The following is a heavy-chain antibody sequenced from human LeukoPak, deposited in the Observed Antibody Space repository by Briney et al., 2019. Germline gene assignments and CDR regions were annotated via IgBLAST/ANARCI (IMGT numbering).Heavy chain of an antibody. V-gene: IGHV4-34*01. Sequence: SETLSLTCAVYGGSFSGYYWSWIRQPPGKGLEWIGEINHSGSTNYNPSLKSRVTISVDTSKNQFSLKLSSVTAADTAVYYCARSRRLRYFDWSPYYFDYWGQGTLDTVSS. D-gene: IGHD3-9*01. CDR2: INHSGST. J-gene: IGHJ4*02. CDR3: ARSRRLRYFDWSPYYFDY. CDR1: GGSFSGYY.